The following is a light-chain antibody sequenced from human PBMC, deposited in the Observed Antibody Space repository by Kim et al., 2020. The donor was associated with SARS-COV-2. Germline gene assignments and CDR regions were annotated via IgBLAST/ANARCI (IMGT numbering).Light chain of an antibody. V-gene: IGLV3-21*04. CDR3: QVWDSSSDHPV. Sequence: PGRTARTTCGGKNIGSKSVPWYQQKPGQAPVLVIYYDSDRPSGIPERFSGSNSGNTATLTISRVEAGDEADYYCQVWDSSSDHPVFGGGTQLTVL. CDR1: NIGSKS. J-gene: IGLJ2*01. CDR2: YDS.